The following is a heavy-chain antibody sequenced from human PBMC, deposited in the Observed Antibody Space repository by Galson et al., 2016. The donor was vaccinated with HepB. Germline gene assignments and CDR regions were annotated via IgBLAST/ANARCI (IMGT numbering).Heavy chain of an antibody. CDR1: GFTFDGYN. J-gene: IGHJ6*02. CDR3: ASDGRLPRGMDV. CDR2: ISWSSNSI. Sequence: SLRLSCAASGFTFDGYNVHWVRQAPGKGLEWVSSISWSSNSIYDADSVKGRFTISRDNAKNSLFLQMNSLRAEDTAVYYCASDGRLPRGMDVWGQGTTVTVSS. V-gene: IGHV3-21*01.